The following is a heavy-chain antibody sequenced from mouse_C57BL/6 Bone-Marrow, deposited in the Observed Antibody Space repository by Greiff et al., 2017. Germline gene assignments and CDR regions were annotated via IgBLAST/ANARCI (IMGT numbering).Heavy chain of an antibody. D-gene: IGHD2-1*01. V-gene: IGHV1-55*01. CDR1: GYTFTSYW. CDR3: ARDRGYENYCWDFDV. CDR2: IYPGSGST. Sequence: QVQLQQSGAELVKPGASVKMSCKASGYTFTSYWITWVKQRPGQGLEWIGDIYPGSGSTNYTEKFKSKATLTLDTSYSTAYMQLSSLPSEDSAVYNCARDRGYENYCWDFDVWGTGTTVTVSS. J-gene: IGHJ1*03.